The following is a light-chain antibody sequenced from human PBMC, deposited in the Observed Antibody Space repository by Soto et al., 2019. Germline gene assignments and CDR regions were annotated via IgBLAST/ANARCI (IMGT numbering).Light chain of an antibody. CDR3: KQYNNWPPET. CDR2: GAS. Sequence: EIVMTQSXATLSLSPVERAPLSCMARPIVISNLAWYQQKPGQAPSLLIYGASNRATGIPARFSASGSGTEFTLTISSMQSEDFEVYYCKQYNNWPPETFGQGTKVDIK. V-gene: IGKV3-15*01. CDR1: PIVISN. J-gene: IGKJ1*01.